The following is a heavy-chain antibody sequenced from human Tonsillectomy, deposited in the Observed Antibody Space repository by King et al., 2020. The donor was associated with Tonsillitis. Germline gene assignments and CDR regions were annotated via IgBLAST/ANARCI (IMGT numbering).Heavy chain of an antibody. Sequence: VQLVQSGAEVKKPGASVKVSCKASGYTFTSYDINWVRQATGQGLEWIGWMNPNSGNTGYAQNVQGRVTMTRNNSKSTADMEMSSLISEDTAVFYCARAEYYDFWSGYYSYYYGMDVWGQGTTVTVSS. D-gene: IGHD3-3*01. V-gene: IGHV1-8*01. CDR1: GYTFTSYD. CDR2: MNPNSGNT. CDR3: ARAEYYDFWSGYYSYYYGMDV. J-gene: IGHJ6*02.